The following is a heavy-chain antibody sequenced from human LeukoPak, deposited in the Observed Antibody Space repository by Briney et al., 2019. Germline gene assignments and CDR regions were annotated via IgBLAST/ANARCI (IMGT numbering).Heavy chain of an antibody. D-gene: IGHD6-6*01. V-gene: IGHV4-4*07. J-gene: IGHJ4*02. CDR3: AREFSGTSIAARVFDS. CDR1: GGSITSYY. CDR2: IHTSGST. Sequence: PSETLSLTCTVSGGSITSYYWSYIRQPPGKGLEWIGRIHTSGSTNYNPSLKSRVTMSVDTSKNQFSLKLSSVTAADTAIYYCAREFSGTSIAARVFDSWGQGTLVTVSS.